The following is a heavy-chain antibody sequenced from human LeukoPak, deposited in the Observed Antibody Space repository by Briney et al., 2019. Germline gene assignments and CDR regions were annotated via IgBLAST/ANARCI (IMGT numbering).Heavy chain of an antibody. Sequence: PSETLSLTCTVSGGSISSYHWSWIRQPPGKGLEWIGYIYYSGSTNYNPSLRSRVSISVDTSKNQFSLRLSSVTAADTAVYYCARHYSYGFGYWGQGTRVTVSS. CDR2: IYYSGST. CDR1: GGSISSYH. V-gene: IGHV4-59*08. J-gene: IGHJ4*02. D-gene: IGHD5-18*01. CDR3: ARHYSYGFGY.